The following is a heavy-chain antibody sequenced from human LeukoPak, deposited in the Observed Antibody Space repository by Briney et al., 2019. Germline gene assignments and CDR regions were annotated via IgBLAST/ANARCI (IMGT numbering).Heavy chain of an antibody. J-gene: IGHJ2*01. V-gene: IGHV4-34*01. CDR1: GGSLSGYY. CDR3: ARGGWSLDL. Sequence: SETLSLTCAVYGGSLSGYYWSWIRQPPGKGLEWIGEIHNSGSTNNDPSLKSRVTISVDASKSQFSLKLNSVTAADTAVYFCARGGWSLDLWGRGTLVTVLS. CDR2: IHNSGST.